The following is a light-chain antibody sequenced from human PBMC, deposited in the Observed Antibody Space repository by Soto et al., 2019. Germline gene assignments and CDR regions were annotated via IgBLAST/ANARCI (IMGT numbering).Light chain of an antibody. V-gene: IGKV3-15*01. CDR2: GAS. CDR3: QQYNNWPVT. Sequence: EIVMTPSPATLSVSPGERATLSFRASQSVSSNLAWYQQKPGQAPRLLIYGASTRATGIPARFSGSGSGTEFTLTISSLQSEDFAVYYCQQYNNWPVTFGQGTKVDIK. CDR1: QSVSSN. J-gene: IGKJ1*01.